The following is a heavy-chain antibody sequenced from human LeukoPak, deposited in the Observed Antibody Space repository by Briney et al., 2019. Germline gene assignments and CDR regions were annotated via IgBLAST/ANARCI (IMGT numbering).Heavy chain of an antibody. CDR3: AKGFTYYYDSSGYYYFDY. V-gene: IGHV3-23*01. CDR1: GFTFSIYA. CDR2: ISGSGGST. Sequence: GGSLRLSCAASGFTFSIYAMSWVRQAPGKGLEWVSAISGSGGSTYYADSVKGRFTISRDNSKNTLYLQMNSLRAEDTAVYYCAKGFTYYYDSSGYYYFDYWGQGTLVTVSS. D-gene: IGHD3-22*01. J-gene: IGHJ4*02.